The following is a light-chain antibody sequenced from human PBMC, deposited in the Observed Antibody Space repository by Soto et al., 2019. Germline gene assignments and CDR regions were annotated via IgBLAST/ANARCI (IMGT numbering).Light chain of an antibody. CDR1: QSISSY. Sequence: ETVLTQSPATLSLSPGERATLSCRANQSISSYLAWYQQKPGQAPRVLIYDASKRATGIPARFSGSGSGTDFTLTISNLDPEDSAVYYCQQRSNWPPLFTFGPGTKVDIK. CDR2: DAS. CDR3: QQRSNWPPLFT. J-gene: IGKJ3*01. V-gene: IGKV3-11*01.